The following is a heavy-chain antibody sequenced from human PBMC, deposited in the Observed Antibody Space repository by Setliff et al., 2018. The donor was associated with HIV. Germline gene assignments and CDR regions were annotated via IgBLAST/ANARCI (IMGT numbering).Heavy chain of an antibody. D-gene: IGHD3-3*01. Sequence: PGGSLRLSCTASAFTFNKYAMAWVRQAPGKGLEWVSAISDTGDYIYYADSVKGRFTISRDNSADTVYLQMTGLRVEDTAVYFCAKAQWLLSHWGFDPWGQGTLVTVS. CDR1: AFTFNKYA. CDR2: ISDTGDYI. V-gene: IGHV3-23*01. J-gene: IGHJ5*02. CDR3: AKAQWLLSHWGFDP.